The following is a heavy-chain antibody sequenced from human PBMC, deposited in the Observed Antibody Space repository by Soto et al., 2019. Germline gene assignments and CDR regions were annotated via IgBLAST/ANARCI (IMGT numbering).Heavy chain of an antibody. Sequence: SETLSLTCAISGDSVSSNSAAWNWIRQSPSRGLEWLGRTYYRSKWYNDYAVSVKSRITINPDTSKNQFSLQLNSVTPEDTAVYYCARASSSWYVGWFDPWGQGTLVTVSS. CDR1: GDSVSSNSAA. D-gene: IGHD6-13*01. CDR2: TYYRSKWYN. J-gene: IGHJ5*02. CDR3: ARASSSWYVGWFDP. V-gene: IGHV6-1*01.